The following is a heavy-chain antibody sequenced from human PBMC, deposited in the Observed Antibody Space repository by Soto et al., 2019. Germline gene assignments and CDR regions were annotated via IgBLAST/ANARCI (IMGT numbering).Heavy chain of an antibody. CDR1: GFTFSSYW. CDR3: ARHPTGGCSGGSCYGTYYYNGIDV. CDR2: IKQEGSEK. Sequence: PGGSLRLSCAASGFTFSSYWMSWVRQAPGKGLEWVANIKQEGSEKYYVDSVKGRFTISRDNAKNSLYLQMNSLRVEDTAVYYCARHPTGGCSGGSCYGTYYYNGIDVWGQGSTVTVSS. D-gene: IGHD2-15*01. V-gene: IGHV3-7*01. J-gene: IGHJ6*02.